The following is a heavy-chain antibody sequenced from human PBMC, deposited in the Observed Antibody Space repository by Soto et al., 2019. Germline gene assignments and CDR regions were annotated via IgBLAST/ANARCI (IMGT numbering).Heavy chain of an antibody. CDR1: GFTFDDYA. J-gene: IGHJ6*03. CDR2: ISWNSGSI. CDR3: AEDQYSSSWYGSYYYYYMGV. Sequence: EVQLVESGGGLVQPGRSLRLSCAASGFTFDDYAMHWVRQAPGKGLEWVSGISWNSGSIGYADSVKGRFTISRDNDKNSLYLQMNSLRDEDTAFYYCAEDQYSSSWYGSYYYYYMGVWGKGTTVTVSS. D-gene: IGHD6-13*01. V-gene: IGHV3-9*01.